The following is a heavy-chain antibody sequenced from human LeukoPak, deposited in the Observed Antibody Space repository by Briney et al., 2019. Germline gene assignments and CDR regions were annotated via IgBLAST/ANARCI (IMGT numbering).Heavy chain of an antibody. D-gene: IGHD6-19*01. CDR2: IRYDGSYK. CDR3: ARDGPDSSGWYASDYYYYYYMDV. J-gene: IGHJ6*03. V-gene: IGHV3-30*02. Sequence: GGSLRLSCAASGFTFSSYSMNWVRQAPGKGLEWVAFIRYDGSYKQYADSVKGRFTISRDNSKNTLYLQMNSLRVDDTAVYYCARDGPDSSGWYASDYYYYYYMDVWGKGTTVTVSS. CDR1: GFTFSSYS.